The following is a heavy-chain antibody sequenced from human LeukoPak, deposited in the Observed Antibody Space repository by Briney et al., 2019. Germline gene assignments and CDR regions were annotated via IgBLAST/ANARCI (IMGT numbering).Heavy chain of an antibody. V-gene: IGHV4-4*09. CDR1: GGSISSYY. CDR2: VYTSGST. J-gene: IGHJ4*02. CDR3: AGGIAAAGPDY. D-gene: IGHD6-13*01. Sequence: SETLSLTCTVSGGSISSYYWSWIRQPPGKGLEWIGYVYTSGSTSYNPSLKSRVTISVDTSKNQFSLKLSSVTAADTAVYYCAGGIAAAGPDYWGQGTLVTVSS.